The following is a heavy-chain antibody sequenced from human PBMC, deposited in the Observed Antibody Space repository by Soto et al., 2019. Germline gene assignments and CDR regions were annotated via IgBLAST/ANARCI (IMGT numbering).Heavy chain of an antibody. CDR3: AKGNTSGWYFFDY. J-gene: IGHJ4*02. D-gene: IGHD6-19*01. CDR2: ISGTGRST. CDR1: GFTFSNCA. V-gene: IGHV3-23*01. Sequence: PGGSLRLSCEASGFTFSNCAMSWVRQAPGKGLEWVSGISGTGRSTFYADSVNDRFTISRDNSKNIVYLQMNSLRAEDTAVYYCAKGNTSGWYFFDYWGQGTLVTVPS.